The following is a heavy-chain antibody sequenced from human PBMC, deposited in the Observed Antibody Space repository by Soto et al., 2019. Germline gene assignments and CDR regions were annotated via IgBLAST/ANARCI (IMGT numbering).Heavy chain of an antibody. J-gene: IGHJ4*02. D-gene: IGHD1-1*01. Sequence: PSETLSLTCTVSGCSISSYYWSWIRQPPGKGLEWIGYIYYSGSTNYNPSLKSRVTISVDNAKNSLYLQMNSLRAEDTAVYYCARPTGPIDYWGQGTLVTVSS. CDR2: IYYSGST. CDR1: GCSISSYY. V-gene: IGHV4-59*12. CDR3: ARPTGPIDY.